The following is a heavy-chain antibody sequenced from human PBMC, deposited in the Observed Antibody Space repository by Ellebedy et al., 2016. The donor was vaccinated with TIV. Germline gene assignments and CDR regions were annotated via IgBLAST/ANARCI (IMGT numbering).Heavy chain of an antibody. D-gene: IGHD2-15*01. CDR3: ARRVGGHYFYYMDV. CDR2: IYYSGST. Sequence: SETLSLTXTVSGGSISSSSYYWAWIRQPPGKGLEWIGSIYYSGSTYYNPSLKSRVTISVDTSKNQFSLKLSSVTAADTSVYYCARRVGGHYFYYMDVWGKGTTVTVSS. V-gene: IGHV4-39*01. J-gene: IGHJ6*03. CDR1: GGSISSSSYY.